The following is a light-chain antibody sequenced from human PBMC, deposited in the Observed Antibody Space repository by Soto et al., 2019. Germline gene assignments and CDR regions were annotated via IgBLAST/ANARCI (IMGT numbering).Light chain of an antibody. J-gene: IGKJ2*01. CDR3: MQGTHWPRA. CDR2: KVS. CDR1: QSLVYSDGNTY. V-gene: IGKV2-30*01. Sequence: DVVMTQSPLSLPVTLGQPASISCRSSQSLVYSDGNTYLNWFQQRPGQSPRRLIYKVSNRDSGVPDRFSGSGAGTDFTLKISRVEAEDVGGYYCMQGTHWPRAFGQGTKREIK.